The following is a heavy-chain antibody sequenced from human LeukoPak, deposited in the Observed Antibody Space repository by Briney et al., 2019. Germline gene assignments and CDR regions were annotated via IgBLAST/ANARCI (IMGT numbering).Heavy chain of an antibody. D-gene: IGHD2-2*01. CDR1: GFTFSSSA. CDR3: ARGAPHCSKTSCYSYYYGMDV. Sequence: GGSLRLSCAASGFTFSSSAMHWVRQAPGKGLEYVSTISTNEITTYYANSVKGRFTISRDNSKNTLYLQMGSLRAEDMAVYYCARGAPHCSKTSCYSYYYGMDVWGQGTTVTVSS. CDR2: ISTNEITT. J-gene: IGHJ6*02. V-gene: IGHV3-64*01.